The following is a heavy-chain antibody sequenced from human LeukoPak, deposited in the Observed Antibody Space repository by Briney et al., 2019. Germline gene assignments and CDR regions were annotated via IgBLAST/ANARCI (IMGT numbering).Heavy chain of an antibody. V-gene: IGHV3-23*01. J-gene: IGHJ4*02. CDR2: ITGSGGRT. CDR3: ARNSVAGTGNY. Sequence: PGGSLRLSCAASGFTFSSYAMSWVRQAPGKGLEWVSGITGSGGRTYYADSVKGRFTISRDNSKNTVYLQMNSLRPEDTAVYYCARNSVAGTGNYWGQGTLVTVSS. CDR1: GFTFSSYA. D-gene: IGHD6-19*01.